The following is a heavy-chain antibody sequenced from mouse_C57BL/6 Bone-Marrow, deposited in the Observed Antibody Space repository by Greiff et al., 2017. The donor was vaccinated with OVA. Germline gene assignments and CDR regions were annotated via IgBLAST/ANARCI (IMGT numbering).Heavy chain of an antibody. CDR2: IDPSDSYT. J-gene: IGHJ4*01. D-gene: IGHD1-1*01. CDR3: ARGITTVASYAMDY. CDR1: GYTFTSYW. V-gene: IGHV1-69*01. Sequence: QVHVKQPGAELVMPGASVKLSCKASGYTFTSYWMHWVKQRPGQGLEWIGEIDPSDSYTNYNQKFKGKSTLTVDKSSSTAYMQLSSLTSEDSAVYYCARGITTVASYAMDYWGQGTSVTVSS.